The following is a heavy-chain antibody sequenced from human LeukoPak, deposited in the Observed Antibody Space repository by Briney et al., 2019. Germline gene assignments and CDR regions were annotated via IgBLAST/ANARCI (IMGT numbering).Heavy chain of an antibody. V-gene: IGHV3-23*01. CDR2: ISGSGGST. CDR1: GFTFSSYA. J-gene: IGHJ4*02. CDR3: AKDLVVVVVVATLDY. D-gene: IGHD2-15*01. Sequence: GGSLRLSCAASGFTFSSYAMSWVRQAPGKGLEWVSAISGSGGSTYYADSVKGRFTISRDNSKNTLYLQMNSLRAEDTAVYYCAKDLVVVVVVATLDYWGQGTLVTVSS.